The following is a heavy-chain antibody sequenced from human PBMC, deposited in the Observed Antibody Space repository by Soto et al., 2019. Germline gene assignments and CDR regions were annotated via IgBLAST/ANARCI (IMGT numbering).Heavy chain of an antibody. V-gene: IGHV4-59*01. J-gene: IGHJ4*02. CDR3: ARSTWGVSVSYFDS. CDR2: IYYSGST. D-gene: IGHD3-16*01. CDR1: GGSISGYY. Sequence: SETLSLTCTVSGGSISGYYWSWIRQPPGKGLEWIGYIYYSGSTNYNPSLKSRVTISVDTSKNQFSLNLSSVTAADTAVYYCARSTWGVSVSYFDSWGQGTLVTVSS.